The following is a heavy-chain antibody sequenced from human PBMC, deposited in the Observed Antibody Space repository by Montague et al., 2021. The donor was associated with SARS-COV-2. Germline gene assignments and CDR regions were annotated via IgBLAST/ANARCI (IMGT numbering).Heavy chain of an antibody. CDR3: ARLLLPATSSLNGFYFDF. D-gene: IGHD2-2*01. CDR1: GDSISSSGYY. J-gene: IGHJ4*02. Sequence: SETLSLTCTVSGDSISSSGYYWGWIRQPPGKGLEWIATIYYSGNDYYNRSLMSRVTISVDTSKSQFSLKLKAVTAADTAVYYCARLLLPATSSLNGFYFDFWGQGALVTVSS. V-gene: IGHV4-39*01. CDR2: IYYSGND.